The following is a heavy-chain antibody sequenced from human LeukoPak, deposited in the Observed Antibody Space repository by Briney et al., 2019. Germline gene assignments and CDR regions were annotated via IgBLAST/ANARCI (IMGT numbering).Heavy chain of an antibody. D-gene: IGHD3-10*01. Sequence: SETLSLTCTVSGGSISSSSYYWGWIRQPPGKGLEWIGSIYYSGSTYYNPSLKSRVTISVDTSKNQFSLKLSSVTAADTAVYYCARQGITMGVWGKGTTVTISS. V-gene: IGHV4-39*01. CDR3: ARQGITMGV. CDR1: GGSISSSSYY. J-gene: IGHJ6*04. CDR2: IYYSGST.